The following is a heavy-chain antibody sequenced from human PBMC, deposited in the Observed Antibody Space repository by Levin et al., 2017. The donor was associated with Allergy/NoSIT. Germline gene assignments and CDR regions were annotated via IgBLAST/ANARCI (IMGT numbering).Heavy chain of an antibody. CDR1: GFTFSSYG. CDR2: IWYDGSNK. CDR3: ARDISYGGNSPEGLYYYGMDV. D-gene: IGHD4-23*01. Sequence: PGGSLRLSCAASGFTFSSYGMHWVRQAPGKGLEWVAVIWYDGSNKYYADSVKGRFTISRDNSKNTLYLQMNSLRAEDTAVYYCARDISYGGNSPEGLYYYGMDVWGQGTTVTVSS. V-gene: IGHV3-33*01. J-gene: IGHJ6*02.